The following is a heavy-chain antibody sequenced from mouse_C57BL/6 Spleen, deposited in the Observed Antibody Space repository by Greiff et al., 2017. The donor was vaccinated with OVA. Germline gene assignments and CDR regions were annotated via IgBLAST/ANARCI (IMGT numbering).Heavy chain of an antibody. CDR2: ISSGSSTI. Sequence: EVQLVESGGGLVKPGGSLKLSCAASGFTFSDYGMHWVRQAPEKGLEWVAYISSGSSTIYYADTVKGRFTISRDNAKNTLFLQMTSLRSEDTAMYYCARGATVAATGAMDYWGQGTSVTVSS. CDR3: ARGATVAATGAMDY. CDR1: GFTFSDYG. V-gene: IGHV5-17*01. D-gene: IGHD1-1*01. J-gene: IGHJ4*01.